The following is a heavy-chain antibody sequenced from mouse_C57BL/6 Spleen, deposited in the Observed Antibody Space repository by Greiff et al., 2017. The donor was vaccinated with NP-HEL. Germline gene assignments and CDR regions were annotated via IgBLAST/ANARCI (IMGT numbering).Heavy chain of an antibody. CDR2: ISSGSSTI. Sequence: EVKLQESGGGLVKPGGSLKLSCAASGFTFSDYGMHWVRQAPEKGLEWVAYISSGSSTIYYADTVKGRFTISRDNAKNTLFLQMTSPRSEDTAMYYCANYYGSRGYAMDYWGQGTSVTVSS. V-gene: IGHV5-17*01. J-gene: IGHJ4*01. D-gene: IGHD1-1*01. CDR3: ANYYGSRGYAMDY. CDR1: GFTFSDYG.